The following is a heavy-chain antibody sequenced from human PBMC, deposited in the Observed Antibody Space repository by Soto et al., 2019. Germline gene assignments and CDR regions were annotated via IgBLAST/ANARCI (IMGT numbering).Heavy chain of an antibody. V-gene: IGHV3-7*03. CDR2: IKQDGSEK. CDR1: GFTFSSYW. D-gene: IGHD3-22*01. Sequence: GGSLRLSCAASGFTFSSYWMSWVRQAPGKGLEWVANIKQDGSEKYYVDSVKGRFTISRDNAKNSLYLQMNSLRAEDTAVYYCARVYYDSSGYTDAFDIWGQGTMVTVSS. CDR3: ARVYYDSSGYTDAFDI. J-gene: IGHJ3*02.